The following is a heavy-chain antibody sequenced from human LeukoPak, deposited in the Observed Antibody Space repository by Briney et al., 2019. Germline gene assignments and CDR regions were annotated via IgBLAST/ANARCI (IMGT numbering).Heavy chain of an antibody. CDR2: IDPSDSYT. D-gene: IGHD3-10*01. Sequence: GESLKISCKGSGYSFTSYWISWVRQMPGRGLGWIGRIDPSDSYTNYSPSFQGHVTISADKSISTAYLQWSSLKASDTAMYYCARRSYYGSASFDYWGQGTLVTVSS. CDR1: GYSFTSYW. V-gene: IGHV5-10-1*01. CDR3: ARRSYYGSASFDY. J-gene: IGHJ4*02.